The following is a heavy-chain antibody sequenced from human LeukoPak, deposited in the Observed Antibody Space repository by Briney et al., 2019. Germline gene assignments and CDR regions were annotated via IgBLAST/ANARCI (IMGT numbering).Heavy chain of an antibody. CDR2: ISSSSSYI. CDR1: GFTFSSYA. D-gene: IGHD3-10*02. J-gene: IGHJ4*02. CDR3: ARGTMSPYYFAY. Sequence: GGSLRLSCAASGFTFSSYAMSWVRQAPGKGLEWVSFISSSSSYIYYADSVKGRFTISRDNSKNSLYLQMNSLRAEDTAVYYCARGTMSPYYFAYWGQGSLVTVSS. V-gene: IGHV3-21*01.